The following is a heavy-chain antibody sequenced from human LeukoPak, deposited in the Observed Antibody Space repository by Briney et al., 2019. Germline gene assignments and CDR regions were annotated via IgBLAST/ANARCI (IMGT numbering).Heavy chain of an antibody. Sequence: PGGSLRLSCAASGFTFSTYYMSWVRQAPGKGLEWVANIKQDGSEKYYVDSVKGRFTISRDNAKNSLYLQMNSLRAEDTAVYYCARDIGYCSSTSCYDAFDIWGQGTMVTASS. D-gene: IGHD2-2*01. J-gene: IGHJ3*02. CDR2: IKQDGSEK. V-gene: IGHV3-7*01. CDR3: ARDIGYCSSTSCYDAFDI. CDR1: GFTFSTYY.